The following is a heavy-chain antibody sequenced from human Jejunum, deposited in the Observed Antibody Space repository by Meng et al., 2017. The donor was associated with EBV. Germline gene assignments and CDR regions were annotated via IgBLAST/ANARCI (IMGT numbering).Heavy chain of an antibody. J-gene: IGHJ4*02. Sequence: QINLNQSEPTLVKPTQSLALTCTFSGFSLSANGVSVAWIRQPPGKALEWLAVIYWDDSRLYSPSLRSRLTITKDTSKNQVVLIMTNMDPVDTATYYCAHKGSGSYPLDYWGQGTLVTVSS. D-gene: IGHD1-26*01. CDR2: IYWDDSR. V-gene: IGHV2-5*02. CDR3: AHKGSGSYPLDY. CDR1: GFSLSANGVS.